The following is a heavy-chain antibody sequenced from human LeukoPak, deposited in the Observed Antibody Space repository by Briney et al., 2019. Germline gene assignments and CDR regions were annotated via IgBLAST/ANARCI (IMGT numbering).Heavy chain of an antibody. V-gene: IGHV3-7*01. D-gene: IGHD2-15*01. J-gene: IGHJ4*02. CDR3: AKDLYCSGGSCHDY. CDR1: GFTFSSYW. CDR2: IKQDGSEE. Sequence: GGSLRLSCAASGFTFSSYWMSWVRQAPGGGLEWVANIKQDGSEEYYVDSVKGRFTISRDNSKNTLYLQMNSLRAEDTAVYYCAKDLYCSGGSCHDYWGQGTLVTVSS.